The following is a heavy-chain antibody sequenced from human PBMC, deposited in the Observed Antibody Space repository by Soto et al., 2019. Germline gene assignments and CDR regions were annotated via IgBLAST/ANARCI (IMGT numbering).Heavy chain of an antibody. J-gene: IGHJ3*01. CDR3: TRDRRYHDFFDL. CDR1: GFTFGPFW. V-gene: IGHV3-74*01. D-gene: IGHD3-16*01. Sequence: PGGSLRLSCTASGFTFGPFWMHWVRQAPGKRLVWLSHINSDGSTIVYADSVKGRFTISRDNAKNELYLQMNSLRVEDTAVYDCTRDRRYHDFFDLWGKGTMVTVS. CDR2: INSDGSTI.